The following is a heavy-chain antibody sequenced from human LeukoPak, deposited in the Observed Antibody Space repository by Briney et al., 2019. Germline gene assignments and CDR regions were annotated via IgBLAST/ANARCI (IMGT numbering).Heavy chain of an antibody. CDR3: ARDLSAGADY. CDR2: TYYRSRWTF. D-gene: IGHD6-13*01. J-gene: IGHJ4*02. V-gene: IGHV6-1*01. Sequence: SQTLSLTCAISGDSVSSNIAAWNWFRQSPSRGLEWLGRTYYRSRWTFEYAVSVKGRITFKSDTSKYQVSLHLTSVTPDDTALYYCARDLSAGADYWGQGILVTVSS. CDR1: GDSVSSNIAA.